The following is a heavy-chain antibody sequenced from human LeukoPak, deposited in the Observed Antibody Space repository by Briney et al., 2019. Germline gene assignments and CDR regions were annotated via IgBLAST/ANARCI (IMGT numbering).Heavy chain of an antibody. CDR2: INSDGSST. V-gene: IGHV3-74*01. CDR3: AREGHDYFDY. CDR1: RFTFSSYW. Sequence: PGGSLSLSCLAFRFTFSSYWMHWVRHAPGKGLVWVSRINSDGSSTSFADSVEGRFTISRDNAKNTLYLQMNSLRAEDTAVYYCAREGHDYFDYWGQGTLVTVSS. J-gene: IGHJ4*02.